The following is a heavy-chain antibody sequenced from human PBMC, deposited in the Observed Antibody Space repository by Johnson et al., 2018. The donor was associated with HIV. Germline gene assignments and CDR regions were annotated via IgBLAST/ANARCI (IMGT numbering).Heavy chain of an antibody. D-gene: IGHD6-19*01. V-gene: IGHV3-11*04. CDR1: GSTFSDPY. CDR3: ARSTIWGSGWFDTHSDGFDV. CDR2: ISGSDGAI. Sequence: QVQLVESGGGCVKPGGSLSLSCAASGSTFSDPYMNWIRQAPGKGLEWVSSISGSDGAIGYADSVRGRFFISRATSKKTLFLQMNNLRPEDTAVYHCARSTIWGSGWFDTHSDGFDVWGQGTTVIVSS. J-gene: IGHJ3*01.